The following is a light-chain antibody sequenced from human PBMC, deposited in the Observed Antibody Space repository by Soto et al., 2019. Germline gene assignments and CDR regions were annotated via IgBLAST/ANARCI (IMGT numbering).Light chain of an antibody. Sequence: EIVLTQSPGTLSLSPGERATLSCRASQSVTNSYIAWYQQKPGQAPRLLIYGASTRATGIPDRFSGSGSGTDFTLTISRLEPEDFAVFYCQQHGYPPFTFGHGTKLEI. V-gene: IGKV3-20*01. CDR2: GAS. J-gene: IGKJ2*01. CDR1: QSVTNSY. CDR3: QQHGYPPFT.